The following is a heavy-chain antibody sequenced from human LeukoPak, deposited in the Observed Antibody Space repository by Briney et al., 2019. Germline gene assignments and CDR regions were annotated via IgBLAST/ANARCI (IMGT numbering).Heavy chain of an antibody. CDR3: ATARGLYYYDSSGYYSSDY. CDR1: GYTLTELS. D-gene: IGHD3-22*01. CDR2: VDPEDGET. Sequence: AASVKVSCKVSGYTLTELSMHCVRQAPGKGREWMGGVDPEDGETIYAQKLQGRVTMTEDTSTDTAYMELSSVRSEDTAVYYCATARGLYYYDSSGYYSSDYWGQGTLVTVSS. V-gene: IGHV1-24*01. J-gene: IGHJ4*02.